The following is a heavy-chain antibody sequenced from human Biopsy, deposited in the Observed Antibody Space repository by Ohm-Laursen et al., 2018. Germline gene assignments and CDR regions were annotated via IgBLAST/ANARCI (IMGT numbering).Heavy chain of an antibody. J-gene: IGHJ4*02. V-gene: IGHV1-69*01. Sequence: SSVTVSCKASGGTFTNYAISWVRQAPGHGLEWMGGIIPIFGTANYAQKFQGKVTITADESTSTAYMELSSLRSDDTAVYYLARDALGGGSYRFFYWGQGSLVTVSS. CDR2: IIPIFGTA. CDR1: GGTFTNYA. D-gene: IGHD1-26*01. CDR3: ARDALGGGSYRFFY.